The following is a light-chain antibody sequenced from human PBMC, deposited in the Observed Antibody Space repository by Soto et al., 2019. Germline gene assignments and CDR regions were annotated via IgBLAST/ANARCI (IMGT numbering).Light chain of an antibody. Sequence: ETVMTQSPATLSVSPGERASLSCRASQSVSSNLAWYQQKPGRAPRILIFGASSRAAGVPDRFSGSGSGTAFTLTINSLQSEDFAVYFCQQYDNLPLTFGPGTKVDIK. J-gene: IGKJ3*01. CDR1: QSVSSN. V-gene: IGKV3-15*01. CDR2: GAS. CDR3: QQYDNLPLT.